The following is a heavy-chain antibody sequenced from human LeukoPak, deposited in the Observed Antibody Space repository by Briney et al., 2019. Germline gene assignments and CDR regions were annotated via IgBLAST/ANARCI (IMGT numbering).Heavy chain of an antibody. CDR3: ARATLSDYYFNY. V-gene: IGHV1-46*01. J-gene: IGHJ4*02. CDR1: GYTFTSYY. CDR2: INPSGGST. Sequence: ASVKVSCKASGYTFTSYYMHLVRQAPGQGLEWMGIINPSGGSTSYAQKFQGRVTMTRDTSTNTVYMELSSLRSEDTAVYFCARATLSDYYFNYWGQGTLVSVSS.